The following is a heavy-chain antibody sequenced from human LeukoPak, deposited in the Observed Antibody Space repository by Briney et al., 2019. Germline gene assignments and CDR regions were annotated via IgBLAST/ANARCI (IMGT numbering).Heavy chain of an antibody. V-gene: IGHV3-11*06. CDR1: GFTFSDYY. CDR2: IASSSSYT. D-gene: IGHD3-9*01. Sequence: GGSLRLSCAASGFTFSDYYMSWIRQAPGKGLEWVSYIASSSSYTNYADSVKGRFTISRDNAKNSLYLQMNSLRAEDTAVYYCARELVTVKDYYYYGMDVWGQGTTVTVSS. CDR3: ARELVTVKDYYYYGMDV. J-gene: IGHJ6*02.